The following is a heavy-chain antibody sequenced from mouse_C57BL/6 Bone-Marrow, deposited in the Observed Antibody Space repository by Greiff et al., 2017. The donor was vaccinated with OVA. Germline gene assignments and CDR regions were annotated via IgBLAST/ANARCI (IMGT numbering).Heavy chain of an antibody. V-gene: IGHV5-9*01. D-gene: IGHD2-4*01. CDR3: AVYYDYDENYAMDY. CDR1: GFTFSSYT. CDR2: ISGGGGNT. J-gene: IGHJ4*01. Sequence: EVKLVESGGGLVKPGGSLKLSCAASGFTFSSYTMSWVRQTPEKRLEWVATISGGGGNTYYPDSVKGRFTISRDNAKNTLYLQMSSLRSEDTALYYCAVYYDYDENYAMDYWGQGTSVTVSS.